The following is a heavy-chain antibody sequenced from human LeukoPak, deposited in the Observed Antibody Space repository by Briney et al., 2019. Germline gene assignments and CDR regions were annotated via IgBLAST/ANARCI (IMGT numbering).Heavy chain of an antibody. J-gene: IGHJ4*02. Sequence: ASVKVSCKASGYTFTSNALGWVRQAPGQGLEWMGWINTNTGNPTYAQGFTGRFVFSLDTSVITAYLQISYLKTEDTAVYYCASVDYGSFDSWGQGTLVTVSS. CDR3: ASVDYGSFDS. CDR1: GYTFTSNA. D-gene: IGHD4-17*01. V-gene: IGHV7-4-1*02. CDR2: INTNTGNP.